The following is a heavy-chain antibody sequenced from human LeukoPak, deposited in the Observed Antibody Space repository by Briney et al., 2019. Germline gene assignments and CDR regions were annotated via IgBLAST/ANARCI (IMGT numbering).Heavy chain of an antibody. CDR1: GYSFTSYW. D-gene: IGHD3-22*01. CDR2: IYPGDSKT. J-gene: IGHJ4*02. CDR3: ARAHDSSGLDY. V-gene: IGHV5-51*01. Sequence: GESLKISCKGSGYSFTSYWIGRLRQMPGKGLEWMGIIYPGDSKTRYSPSFEGQVSISADKSISTAYLQWSSLKASDTAMYYCARAHDSSGLDYWGQGTLVTVSS.